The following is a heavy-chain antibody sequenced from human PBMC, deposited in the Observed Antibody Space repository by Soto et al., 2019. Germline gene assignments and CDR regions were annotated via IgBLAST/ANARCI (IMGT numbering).Heavy chain of an antibody. D-gene: IGHD1-26*01. J-gene: IGHJ3*01. V-gene: IGHV1-69*01. CDR2: IIHVFGPA. CDR3: ARAGTGSYLKALDV. Sequence: QVQLVHSGAEVEKPGSSVKVSCKASGGTFSNYALSWVRQAPGQGLEWMGGIIHVFGPAHYGQKIQGRVTITADESTRTAYLELSSMRSENTAVYYCARAGTGSYLKALDVWGQGTRVTVSS. CDR1: GGTFSNYA.